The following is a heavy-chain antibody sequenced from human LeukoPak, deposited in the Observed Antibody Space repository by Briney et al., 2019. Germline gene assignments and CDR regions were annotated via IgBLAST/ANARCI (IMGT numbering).Heavy chain of an antibody. J-gene: IGHJ6*03. CDR1: GFTFSAYG. CDR3: ARDGDSSSWYGRYYYYYMDV. CDR2: ISGSAAAT. Sequence: GGTLRLSCAASGFTFSAYGMTWVRQAPGKGLEWVSAISGSAAATFYADSVKGRFTISRDNSRNTLYLQMNSLRAEDMAVYYCARDGDSSSWYGRYYYYYMDVWGKGTTVTISS. D-gene: IGHD6-13*01. V-gene: IGHV3-23*01.